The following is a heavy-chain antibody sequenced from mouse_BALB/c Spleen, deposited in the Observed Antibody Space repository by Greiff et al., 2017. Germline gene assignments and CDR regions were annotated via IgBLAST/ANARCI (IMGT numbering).Heavy chain of an antibody. Sequence: QVQLKESAAELARPGASVKMSCKASGYTFTSYTMHWVKQRPGQGLEWIGYINPSSGYTEYNQKFKDKTTLTADKSSSTAYMQLSSLTSEDSAVYYCARSDDYGSSYYWGQGTTLTVSS. CDR2: INPSSGYT. D-gene: IGHD1-1*01. CDR1: GYTFTSYT. V-gene: IGHV1-4*02. CDR3: ARSDDYGSSYY. J-gene: IGHJ2*01.